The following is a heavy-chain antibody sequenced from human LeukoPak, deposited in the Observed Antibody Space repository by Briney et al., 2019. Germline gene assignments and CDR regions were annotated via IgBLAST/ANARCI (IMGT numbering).Heavy chain of an antibody. CDR3: ARDSPVTGPQNFDY. Sequence: GASVKVSCKASGGTFSSYAISWVRQAPGQGLEWMGGIIPIFGTANYAQKFQGRVTMTRDMSTSTVYMELSSLRSEDTAVYYCARDSPVTGPQNFDYWGQGTLVTVSS. D-gene: IGHD6-19*01. V-gene: IGHV1-69*05. CDR2: IIPIFGTA. CDR1: GGTFSSYA. J-gene: IGHJ4*02.